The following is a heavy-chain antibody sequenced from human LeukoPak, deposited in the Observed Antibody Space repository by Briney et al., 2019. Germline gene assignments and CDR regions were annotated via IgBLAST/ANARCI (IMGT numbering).Heavy chain of an antibody. J-gene: IGHJ4*02. CDR1: GFTFSSYG. V-gene: IGHV3-30*18. D-gene: IGHD3-10*01. Sequence: GGSLRLSCAASGFTFSSYGIHWVRQAPGKGLEWVAVISYDGSNKYYADSVKGRFTISRDNSKNTLYLQMNSLRAEDTAVYYCAKVVYYGSGSLGGFDYWGQRTLVTVSS. CDR3: AKVVYYGSGSLGGFDY. CDR2: ISYDGSNK.